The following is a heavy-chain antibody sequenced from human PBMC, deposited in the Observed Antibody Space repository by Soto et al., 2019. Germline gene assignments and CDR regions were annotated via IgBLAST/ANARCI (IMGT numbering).Heavy chain of an antibody. V-gene: IGHV1-2*04. CDR3: ARDGQQLGPDRRSSYYYYGMDV. CDR1: GYTFTGYY. CDR2: INPNSGGT. D-gene: IGHD6-13*01. J-gene: IGHJ6*02. Sequence: QVQLVQSGAEVKKPGASVKVSCKASGYTFTGYYMHWVRQAPGQGLEWMGWINPNSGGTNYAQKFQGWVTMTRDTSISTAYMELSRLRSDDTAVYYCARDGQQLGPDRRSSYYYYGMDVWGQGTTVTVSS.